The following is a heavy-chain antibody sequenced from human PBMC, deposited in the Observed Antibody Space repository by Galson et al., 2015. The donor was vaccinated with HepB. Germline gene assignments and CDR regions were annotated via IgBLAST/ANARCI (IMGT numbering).Heavy chain of an antibody. CDR2: ISGSGGST. CDR1: GFTFSSYA. CDR3: AKDPAGVAAAGWTNWFDP. V-gene: IGHV3-23*01. D-gene: IGHD6-13*01. Sequence: SLGLSCAASGFTFSSYAMSWVRQAPGKGLEWVSAISGSGGSTYYADSVKGRFTISRDNSKNTLYLQMNSLRAEDTAVYYCAKDPAGVAAAGWTNWFDPWGQGTLVTVSS. J-gene: IGHJ5*02.